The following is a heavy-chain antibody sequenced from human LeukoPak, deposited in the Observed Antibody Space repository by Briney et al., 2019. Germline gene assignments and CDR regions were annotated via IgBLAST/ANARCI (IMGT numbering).Heavy chain of an antibody. D-gene: IGHD4-17*01. CDR1: GFTFSNYE. CDR3: ARDQGKDGDRNYYYGMDV. V-gene: IGHV3-48*03. CDR2: ISSSGSTM. J-gene: IGHJ6*02. Sequence: PGGSLRLSCAASGFTFSNYEMNWVRQAPGKGLEGVSYISSSGSTMYYADSVRGRFTISRDNAKNSLYLQMNGLRAEDTAVYYCARDQGKDGDRNYYYGMDVWGQGTTVTVSS.